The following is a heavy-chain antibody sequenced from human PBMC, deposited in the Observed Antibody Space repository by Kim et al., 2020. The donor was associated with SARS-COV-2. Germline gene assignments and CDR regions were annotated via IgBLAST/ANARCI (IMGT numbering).Heavy chain of an antibody. J-gene: IGHJ6*02. CDR2: IWYDGSNK. CDR3: ARIGHYYYGMDV. CDR1: GFTFSSYG. Sequence: GGSLRLSCAASGFTFSSYGMHWVRQAPGKGLEWVAVIWYDGSNKYYADSVKGRFTISRDNSKNTLYLQMNSLRAEDTAVYYCARIGHYYYGMDVWGQGTTVTVSS. V-gene: IGHV3-33*01.